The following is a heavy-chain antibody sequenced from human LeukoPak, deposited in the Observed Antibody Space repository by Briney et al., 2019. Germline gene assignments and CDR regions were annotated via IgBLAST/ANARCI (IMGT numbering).Heavy chain of an antibody. D-gene: IGHD2-15*01. Sequence: GGSLRLSCAASGXTFSSYWVSWVRQAPGKGLEWVANIKQDGVEQYYVDSVEGRFTISRDNAKSSLCLQMNSLRAEDTAVYYCARISQRSFDPCGQGTLVTVSS. V-gene: IGHV3-7*05. CDR1: GXTFSSYW. CDR2: IKQDGVEQ. J-gene: IGHJ5*02. CDR3: ARISQRSFDP.